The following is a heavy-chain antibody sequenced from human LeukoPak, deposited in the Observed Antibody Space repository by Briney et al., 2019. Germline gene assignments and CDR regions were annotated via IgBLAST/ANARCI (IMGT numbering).Heavy chain of an antibody. Sequence: GGSLRLSCAASGFTFSSYWMSWVRQAPGKGLEWVANIKQDGSEKYYVDSVKGRFTISRDNAKNSLYLQTNSLRAEDTAVYYCARDSAAGAFDIWGQGTMVTVSS. V-gene: IGHV3-7*01. CDR1: GFTFSSYW. CDR2: IKQDGSEK. CDR3: ARDSAAGAFDI. D-gene: IGHD6-13*01. J-gene: IGHJ3*02.